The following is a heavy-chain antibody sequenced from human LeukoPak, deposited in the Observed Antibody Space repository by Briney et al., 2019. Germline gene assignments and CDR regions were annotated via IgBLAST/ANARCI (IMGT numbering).Heavy chain of an antibody. J-gene: IGHJ4*02. D-gene: IGHD6-13*01. CDR3: ARDAGPGSSWYYFDY. CDR1: GFTFSSYA. CDR2: ISYDGSNK. Sequence: PGGSLRLSCAASGFTFSSYAMHWVRQAPGKGLEWVAVISYDGSNKYYADSVKGRFTISRDNSKNTLYLQMSSLRAEDTAVYYCARDAGPGSSWYYFDYWGQGTLVTVSS. V-gene: IGHV3-30-3*01.